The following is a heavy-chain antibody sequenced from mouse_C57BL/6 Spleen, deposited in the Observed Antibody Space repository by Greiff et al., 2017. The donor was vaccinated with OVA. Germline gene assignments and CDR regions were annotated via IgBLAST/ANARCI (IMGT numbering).Heavy chain of an antibody. CDR3: ARGAAMDY. CDR2: IDPSDSYT. J-gene: IGHJ4*01. V-gene: IGHV1-50*01. CDR1: GYTFTSYW. Sequence: QVQLQQPGAELVKPGASVKLSCKASGYTFTSYWMQWVKQRPGQGLEWIGEIDPSDSYTNYNQKFKGKATLPVDTSSNTAYMQHSSLTSEDSAVYYCARGAAMDYWGQGTSVTVSS.